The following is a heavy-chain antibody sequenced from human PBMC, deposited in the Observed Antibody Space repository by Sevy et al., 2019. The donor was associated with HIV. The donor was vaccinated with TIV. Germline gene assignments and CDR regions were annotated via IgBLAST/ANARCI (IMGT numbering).Heavy chain of an antibody. Sequence: GGSLRLSCAASGFTFSSYWMSGVRQAPRKGLEWVANIKQDGSEKYYVDSVKGRFTISRDNAKNSLYLQMNSLRAEDTAVYYCARDMSAVAGINWFDPWGQGTLVTVSS. CDR3: ARDMSAVAGINWFDP. V-gene: IGHV3-7*01. D-gene: IGHD6-19*01. CDR1: GFTFSSYW. J-gene: IGHJ5*02. CDR2: IKQDGSEK.